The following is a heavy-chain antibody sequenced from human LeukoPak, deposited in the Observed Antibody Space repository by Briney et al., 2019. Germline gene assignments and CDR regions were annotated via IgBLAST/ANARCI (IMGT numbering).Heavy chain of an antibody. CDR3: AKSSSGWYFVAVYYGVDV. CDR1: GFTFSSYG. D-gene: IGHD6-19*01. J-gene: IGHJ6*02. CDR2: IRYDGSNK. Sequence: PGGSLRLSCAASGFTFSSYGMHWVRQAPGKGLEWVAFIRYDGSNKYYADSVKGRFTISRDNSKNTLYLQMNSLRAEDTAVYYCAKSSSGWYFVAVYYGVDVWGQGTTVTVSS. V-gene: IGHV3-30*02.